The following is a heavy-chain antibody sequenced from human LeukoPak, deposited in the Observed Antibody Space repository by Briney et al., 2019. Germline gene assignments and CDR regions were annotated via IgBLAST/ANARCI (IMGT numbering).Heavy chain of an antibody. CDR3: ARGDMIGGVYYFDY. CDR1: GGSISGFS. D-gene: IGHD3-22*01. V-gene: IGHV4-59*08. Sequence: SETLSLTCTVSGGSISGFSWSWIRQPPGKGLNYIGSIYYSGGTDYNPSLRSRVTMSVDTSKNQISLRLSSVTAADTAVYYCARGDMIGGVYYFDYWGQGTLVTVSS. CDR2: IYYSGGT. J-gene: IGHJ4*02.